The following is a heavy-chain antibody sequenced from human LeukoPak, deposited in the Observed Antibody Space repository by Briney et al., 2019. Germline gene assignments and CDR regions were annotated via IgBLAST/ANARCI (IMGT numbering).Heavy chain of an antibody. Sequence: SETLSLTCTVSGGSISTYYWSWIRQPAGKGLEWIGRIYTSGDTNYNPSLKSRVTMSIATSKNQFSLNLSSVTAADTAMYYCARGHIAVAGSDYWGQGILVTVSS. V-gene: IGHV4-4*07. CDR3: ARGHIAVAGSDY. J-gene: IGHJ4*02. CDR2: IYTSGDT. D-gene: IGHD6-13*01. CDR1: GGSISTYY.